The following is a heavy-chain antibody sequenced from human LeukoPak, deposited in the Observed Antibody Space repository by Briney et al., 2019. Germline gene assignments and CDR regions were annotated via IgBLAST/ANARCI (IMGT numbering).Heavy chain of an antibody. Sequence: GGSLGLSCAASGFTFSSYGMHWVRQAPGKGLEWVAVISYDGSNKYYADSVKGRFTISRDNSKNTLYLQMNSLRAEDTAVYYCAKEYYDFRSGYYTHPLVDVWGQGTTVTVSS. CDR3: AKEYYDFRSGYYTHPLVDV. CDR1: GFTFSSYG. D-gene: IGHD3-3*01. J-gene: IGHJ6*02. CDR2: ISYDGSNK. V-gene: IGHV3-30*18.